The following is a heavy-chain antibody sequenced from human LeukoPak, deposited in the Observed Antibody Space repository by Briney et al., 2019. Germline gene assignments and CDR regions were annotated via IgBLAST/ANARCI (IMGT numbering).Heavy chain of an antibody. Sequence: SETLSLTCTVSGGSISSSSYYWGWIRQPPGKGLEWIGSIYYSGSTNYNPSLKSRGTISVDTSKNQFSLKLSSVTAADTAVYYCARARYGYYDSSGYCDYWGQGTLVTVSS. D-gene: IGHD3-22*01. V-gene: IGHV4-39*07. CDR3: ARARYGYYDSSGYCDY. CDR2: IYYSGST. CDR1: GGSISSSSYY. J-gene: IGHJ4*02.